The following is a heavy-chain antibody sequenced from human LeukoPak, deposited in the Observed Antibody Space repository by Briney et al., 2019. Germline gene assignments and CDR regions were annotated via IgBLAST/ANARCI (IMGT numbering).Heavy chain of an antibody. D-gene: IGHD6-13*01. J-gene: IGHJ2*01. CDR3: ARDPTPGYSSSWYNWYFDL. CDR2: TCYRSKWYN. CDR1: GDSVSSNSAA. V-gene: IGHV6-1*01. Sequence: SQTLSLTCAISGDSVSSNSAAWNWIRQSPSRGLEWLGRTCYRSKWYNDYALSVKSRITINPDTSKNQFSLQLNSVTPEDTAVYYCARDPTPGYSSSWYNWYFDLWGQGTLVTVSS.